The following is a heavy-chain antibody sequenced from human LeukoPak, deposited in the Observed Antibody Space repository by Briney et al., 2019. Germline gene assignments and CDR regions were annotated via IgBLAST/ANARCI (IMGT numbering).Heavy chain of an antibody. V-gene: IGHV3-74*01. CDR2: INSDGSST. CDR1: GFTFSSYW. D-gene: IGHD3-22*01. J-gene: IGHJ3*02. CDR3: ARRDSGYYDKAQAFDI. Sequence: GGSLRLSCAASGFTFSSYWMHWVRQAPGKGLVWVSRINSDGSSTSYADSVKGRFTISRDNAKNTLYLQMNSLRAEDTAVYYCARRDSGYYDKAQAFDIWGQGTMVTVSS.